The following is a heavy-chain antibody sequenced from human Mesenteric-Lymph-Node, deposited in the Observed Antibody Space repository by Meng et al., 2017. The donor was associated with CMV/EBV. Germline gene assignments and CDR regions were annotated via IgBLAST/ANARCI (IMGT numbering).Heavy chain of an antibody. CDR2: IRYDGSNK. V-gene: IGHV3-30*02. Sequence: GESLKISCAASEFTFSSYGMHWVRQAPGKGLEWVAFIRYDGSNKYYADSVKGRFTISRDNSKNTLYLQMNSLRAEDTAVYYCARGGGLYPGGRFDSWGQGTLVTVSS. J-gene: IGHJ4*02. CDR1: EFTFSSYG. CDR3: ARGGGLYPGGRFDS. D-gene: IGHD2-8*01.